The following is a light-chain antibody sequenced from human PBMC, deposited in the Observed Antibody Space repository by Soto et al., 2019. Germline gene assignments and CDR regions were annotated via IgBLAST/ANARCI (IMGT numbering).Light chain of an antibody. Sequence: DIQMTQSPSTLSASVGDRVTITCRASQSISSGLAWYQQKPGKAPKLLIYDASSLESGVPSRFSGSGSGTEFTLTISSLQPDDFATYYCQQYNSYSPLTFGQGTKVEIK. CDR3: QQYNSYSPLT. J-gene: IGKJ1*01. CDR1: QSISSG. V-gene: IGKV1-5*01. CDR2: DAS.